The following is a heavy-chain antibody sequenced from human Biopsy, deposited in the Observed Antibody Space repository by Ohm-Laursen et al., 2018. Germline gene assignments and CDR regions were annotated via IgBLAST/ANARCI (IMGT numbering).Heavy chain of an antibody. V-gene: IGHV4-59*01. CDR1: GGSISSDW. D-gene: IGHD1-20*01. CDR2: IYYSGRP. J-gene: IGHJ6*02. Sequence: GTLSLTCIVSGGSISSDWGSWIRQTPGKGLEWIAYIYYSGRPNYNPSLKGRVVISVDRSRNQFFLKLTSATAADTAIYYCARVDRYNFDHYIMDAWGRGTTVTVSS. CDR3: ARVDRYNFDHYIMDA.